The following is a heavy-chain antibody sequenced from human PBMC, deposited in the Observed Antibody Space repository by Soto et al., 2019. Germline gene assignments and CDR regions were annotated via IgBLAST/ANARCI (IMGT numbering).Heavy chain of an antibody. CDR2: ISAYNGNT. CDR1: GYTFTSYG. CDR3: AREIEGYSYGPRIDY. Sequence: GASVKVSCKASGYTFTSYGISWVRQAPGQGLEWMGWISAYNGNTNYAQKLQGRVTMTTDTFTSTAYMELRSLRSDDTAVYYCAREIEGYSYGPRIDYWGQGTLVTVSS. V-gene: IGHV1-18*01. D-gene: IGHD5-18*01. J-gene: IGHJ4*02.